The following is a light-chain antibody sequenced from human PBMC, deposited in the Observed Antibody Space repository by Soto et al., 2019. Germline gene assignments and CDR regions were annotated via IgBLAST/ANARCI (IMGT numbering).Light chain of an antibody. J-gene: IGKJ5*01. CDR1: QSVSSS. V-gene: IGKV3-20*01. CDR3: QQYGSSPIT. CDR2: GAS. Sequence: EIVLTQSPGTLSLSPGERATLSCRASQSVSSSLAWYQQKPGQAPRLLISGASSRAAGIPDRFSGSGSGTDFTLTISRLEPEDFALDYCQQYGSSPITFGQGTRRDIK.